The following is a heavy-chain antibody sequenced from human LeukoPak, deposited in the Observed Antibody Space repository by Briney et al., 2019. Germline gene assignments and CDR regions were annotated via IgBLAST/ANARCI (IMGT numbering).Heavy chain of an antibody. D-gene: IGHD1-14*01. CDR3: ARDRISINALDM. V-gene: IGHV4-59*11. CDR2: ISHIGST. CDR1: GASTSGHY. Sequence: PSETLSLTCTVSGASTSGHYLTWLRQPPGKGLEWIGYISHIGSTNYNPSLKSRLTISVDTSKNQFSLKLTSVTAADTAVYYCARDRISINALDMWGQGTMVTVSS. J-gene: IGHJ3*02.